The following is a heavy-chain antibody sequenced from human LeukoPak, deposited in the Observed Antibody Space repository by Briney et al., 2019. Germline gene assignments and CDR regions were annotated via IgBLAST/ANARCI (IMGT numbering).Heavy chain of an antibody. J-gene: IGHJ4*02. V-gene: IGHV3-53*01. CDR2: IGNDGRT. CDR3: ARDDTSGGYYEFGY. Sequence: GGSLRLSCAASGFTVSSSYMSWVRQAPGKGLECVSVIGNDGRTCYANSVKGRFTISRDISQNMVYLQVNSLRDDDTAVYYCARDDTSGGYYEFGYWGQGALLIVSS. D-gene: IGHD6-19*01. CDR1: GFTVSSSY.